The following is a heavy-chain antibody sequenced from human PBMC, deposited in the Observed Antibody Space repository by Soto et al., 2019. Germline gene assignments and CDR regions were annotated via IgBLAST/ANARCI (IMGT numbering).Heavy chain of an antibody. D-gene: IGHD3-3*01. CDR1: GGSISSYY. Sequence: SETLCLTYTVSGGSISSYYWRWIRQPPGKGLEWIGYIYYSGSTNYNPSLKSRVTISVDTSKNQFSLKLSSVTAADTAVYYCARDYYDFWSGYSHHYMDVWGKGTTVTVSS. V-gene: IGHV4-59*01. J-gene: IGHJ6*03. CDR2: IYYSGST. CDR3: ARDYYDFWSGYSHHYMDV.